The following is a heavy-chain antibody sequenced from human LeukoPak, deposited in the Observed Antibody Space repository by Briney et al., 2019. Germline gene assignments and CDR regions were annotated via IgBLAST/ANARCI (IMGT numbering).Heavy chain of an antibody. CDR1: GGTFSSYA. J-gene: IGHJ4*02. CDR2: INPKRDGT. D-gene: IGHD3-10*01. CDR3: ALLWFGELWTKDY. V-gene: IGHV1-2*06. Sequence: ASVKVSCKASGGTFSSYAISWVRQAPGQGLEWMGRINPKRDGTNYAQKFQGRVTLTRDTSISTAHMELSRLTSDDTAVYYCALLWFGELWTKDYWGQGTLVTVSS.